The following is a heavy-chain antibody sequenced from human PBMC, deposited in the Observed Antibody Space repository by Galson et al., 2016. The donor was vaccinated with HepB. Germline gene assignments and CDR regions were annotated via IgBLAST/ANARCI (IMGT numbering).Heavy chain of an antibody. D-gene: IGHD3-3*01. CDR2: INPGNGNT. CDR3: ARGEEYDFWGGPRSGGWFDP. Sequence: SVKVSCKASGYTFTRYPMHWVRQAPGQSLEWMGWINPGNGNTKYSQKFQDRVTITRDASASTVYMDLSSPRSEDTAVYYCARGEEYDFWGGPRSGGWFDPWGQGTLVTVSS. CDR1: GYTFTRYP. J-gene: IGHJ5*02. V-gene: IGHV1-3*01.